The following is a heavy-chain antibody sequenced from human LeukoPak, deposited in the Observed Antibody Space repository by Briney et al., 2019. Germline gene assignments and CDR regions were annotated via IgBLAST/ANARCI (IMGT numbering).Heavy chain of an antibody. V-gene: IGHV3-21*01. CDR2: ISSSSSSYI. CDR3: ARDTRSMVRGVSSWDY. J-gene: IGHJ4*02. D-gene: IGHD3-10*01. CDR1: GFTFSSYT. Sequence: GGSLRLSCAASGFTFSSYTMNWVRQAPGKGLEWVSSISSSSSSYIYYSDSVKGRFTISRDNAKNSLYLQMNSLRAEDTAVYYCARDTRSMVRGVSSWDYWGQGTLVTVSS.